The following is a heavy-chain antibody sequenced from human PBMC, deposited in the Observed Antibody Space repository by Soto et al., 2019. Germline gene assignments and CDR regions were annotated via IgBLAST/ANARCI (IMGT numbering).Heavy chain of an antibody. J-gene: IGHJ4*02. V-gene: IGHV4-39*01. Sequence: TSETLSLTCTVSGGSISSSSYYWGWVRQPPGKGLEWIGSIYYTGSTYYNPSLTSRVTISVDTSKNQISLKLSSVTAADTAVYYCARGPSSASWYGDYWGQGTLVTVSS. D-gene: IGHD6-13*01. CDR1: GGSISSSSYY. CDR3: ARGPSSASWYGDY. CDR2: IYYTGST.